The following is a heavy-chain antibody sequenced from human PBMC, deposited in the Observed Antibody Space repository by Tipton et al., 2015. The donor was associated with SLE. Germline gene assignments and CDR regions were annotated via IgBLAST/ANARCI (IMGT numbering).Heavy chain of an antibody. Sequence: LRLSCTVSGGSINSYYWSWIRQPPGKGLEWIGLIFYSGTTDYNPSLKTRVTMSLDTSKNQFSLKLSSVTAADTAVYYCARDRCTSTCYTGDNWFDPWGQGKLVTVSS. CDR3: ARDRCTSTCYTGDNWFDP. J-gene: IGHJ5*02. D-gene: IGHD2-2*02. V-gene: IGHV4-59*01. CDR1: GGSINSYY. CDR2: IFYSGTT.